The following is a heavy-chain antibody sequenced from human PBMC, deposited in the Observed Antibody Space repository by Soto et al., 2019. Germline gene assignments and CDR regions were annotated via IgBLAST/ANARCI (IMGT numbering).Heavy chain of an antibody. CDR2: ISAYNGNT. CDR1: GYTFTSYG. Sequence: ASVKVSCKASGYTFTSYGISWVRQAPGQGLEWMGWISAYNGNTNYAQKLQGRVTMTTDTSTSTAYMELRSLRSDDTAVYYCARDSRSRVKGVVVTILVAFDIWGQGTMVTVSS. D-gene: IGHD3-22*01. CDR3: ARDSRSRVKGVVVTILVAFDI. J-gene: IGHJ3*02. V-gene: IGHV1-18*01.